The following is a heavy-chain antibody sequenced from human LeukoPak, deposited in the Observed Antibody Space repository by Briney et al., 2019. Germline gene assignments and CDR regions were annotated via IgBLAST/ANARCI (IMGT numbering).Heavy chain of an antibody. CDR1: GGSISSYY. V-gene: IGHV4-59*12. D-gene: IGHD3-3*01. CDR3: ARATAPITIFGVVIDPVDAFDI. CDR2: IYYSGST. Sequence: SETLSLTCTVSGGSISSYYWSWIRQPPGKGLEWIGYIYYSGSTNYNPSLKSRVTISVDTSKNQFSLKLSSVTAADTAVYYCARATAPITIFGVVIDPVDAFDIWGQGTMVTVSS. J-gene: IGHJ3*02.